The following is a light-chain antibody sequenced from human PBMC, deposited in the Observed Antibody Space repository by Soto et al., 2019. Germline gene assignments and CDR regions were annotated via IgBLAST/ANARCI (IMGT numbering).Light chain of an antibody. CDR2: DVN. CDR3: CSYAGSFNYVV. J-gene: IGLJ2*01. V-gene: IGLV2-11*01. Sequence: QSALTQPRSVSGSPGQSVTISCTGTSRDVGGYKYVSWYQHHPGKAPRFMIYDVNKRPSGVPDRFFGSKSGNTASLTISGLQAEDEADYYCCSYAGSFNYVVFGGGTQLTVL. CDR1: SRDVGGYKY.